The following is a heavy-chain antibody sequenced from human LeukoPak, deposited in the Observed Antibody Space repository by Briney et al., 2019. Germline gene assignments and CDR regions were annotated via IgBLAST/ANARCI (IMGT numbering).Heavy chain of an antibody. V-gene: IGHV4-34*01. D-gene: IGHD6-13*01. CDR1: GGSSSGYY. CDR3: ARGSAAAGTRYGYYYYMDV. J-gene: IGHJ6*03. CDR2: INHSGST. Sequence: PSETLSLTCAVYGGSSSGYYWSWIRQPPGKGLEWIGEINHSGSTNYNPSLKSRVTISVDTSKNQFSLKLSSVTAADTAVYYCARGSAAAGTRYGYYYYMDVWGKGTTVTVSS.